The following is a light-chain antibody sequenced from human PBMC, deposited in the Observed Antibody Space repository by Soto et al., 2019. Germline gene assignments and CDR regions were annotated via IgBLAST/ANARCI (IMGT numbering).Light chain of an antibody. J-gene: IGKJ1*01. CDR1: QSISGW. Sequence: DIQMTQSPSTLSASVGDRVTITCRASQSISGWLAWYQQKPGKAPKLVIYDVSSLESGVPSRFSGSGSGTEFTLAISSLQPDDFATYYCQQYNSYTWTFGQGTKVDIK. V-gene: IGKV1-5*01. CDR2: DVS. CDR3: QQYNSYTWT.